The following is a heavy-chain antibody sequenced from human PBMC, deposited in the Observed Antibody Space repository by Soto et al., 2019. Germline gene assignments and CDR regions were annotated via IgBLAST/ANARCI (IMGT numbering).Heavy chain of an antibody. Sequence: GGSLRLSCAASGFTFSSYSMNWVRQAPGKGLEWVSSISSSSSYIYYADSAKGRFTISRDNAKNSLYLQMNSLRAEDTAVYYCARSPVTIGQFYYYMDVWGKGTTVTVSS. V-gene: IGHV3-21*01. CDR3: ARSPVTIGQFYYYMDV. J-gene: IGHJ6*03. CDR1: GFTFSSYS. D-gene: IGHD4-4*01. CDR2: ISSSSSYI.